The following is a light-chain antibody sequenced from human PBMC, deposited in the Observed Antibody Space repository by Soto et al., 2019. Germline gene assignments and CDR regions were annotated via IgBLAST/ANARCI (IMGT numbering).Light chain of an antibody. CDR1: SSDVGGYDH. CDR2: DVT. Sequence: QSALTQPASVSGSPGQSITISCTGTSSDVGGYDHVSWHQQHPGKAPKLILYDVTVRPSGISPLFSGSKSDNTSSLAVSGLQPEEEADYYCSSYTNKDTLLFGGGTKLTVL. V-gene: IGLV2-14*03. CDR3: SSYTNKDTLL. J-gene: IGLJ3*02.